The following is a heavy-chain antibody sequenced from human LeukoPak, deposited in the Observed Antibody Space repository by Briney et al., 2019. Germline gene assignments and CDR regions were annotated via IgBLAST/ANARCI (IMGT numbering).Heavy chain of an antibody. CDR2: ITGSGGNT. Sequence: GGSLRLSCAASGFTFSNYAMSWARQAPGKGLEWVSAITGSGGNTYYADSVKGRFTISRDNSKNTVYLQMNSLRAENTAVYYSATWGDYDVLTGYYVADYWGEGTLVTVSS. CDR3: ATWGDYDVLTGYYVADY. J-gene: IGHJ4*02. V-gene: IGHV3-23*01. CDR1: GFTFSNYA. D-gene: IGHD3-9*01.